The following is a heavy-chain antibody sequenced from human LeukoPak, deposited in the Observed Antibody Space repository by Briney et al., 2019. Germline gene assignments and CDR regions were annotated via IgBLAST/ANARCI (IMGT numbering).Heavy chain of an antibody. Sequence: GGSLRLSCAASGFTFSNYAMTWVRQAPGKGLEWVANIKQDGSEKYYVDSVKGRFTISRDNAKNSLYLQMNSLRAEDTAVYYCARDWGSSTSCYDSFDYWGQGTLVTVSS. CDR1: GFTFSNYA. V-gene: IGHV3-7*01. J-gene: IGHJ4*02. D-gene: IGHD2-2*01. CDR2: IKQDGSEK. CDR3: ARDWGSSTSCYDSFDY.